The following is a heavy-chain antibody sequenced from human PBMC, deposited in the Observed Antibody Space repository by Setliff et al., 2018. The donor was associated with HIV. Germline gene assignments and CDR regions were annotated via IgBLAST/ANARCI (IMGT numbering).Heavy chain of an antibody. V-gene: IGHV1-2*02. CDR1: GYTFTGYY. D-gene: IGHD4-4*01. CDR2: INPNSGGT. CDR3: ATDDYNGDSFDN. J-gene: IGHJ4*02. Sequence: ASVKVSCKASGYTFTGYYMHWVRQAPGQGLEWMGWINPNSGGTDYAQKFQGRVTLTRGTSISTAYMEVSNLRSDDTAVYYCATDDYNGDSFDNWGQETLVTVSS.